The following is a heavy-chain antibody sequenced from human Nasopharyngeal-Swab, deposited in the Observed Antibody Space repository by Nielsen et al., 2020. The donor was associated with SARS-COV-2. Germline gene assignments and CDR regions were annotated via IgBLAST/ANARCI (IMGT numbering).Heavy chain of an antibody. CDR2: ISSSSSYI. CDR3: ARDPIGYSSSSWWFDP. V-gene: IGHV3-21*01. D-gene: IGHD6-13*01. J-gene: IGHJ5*02. Sequence: GGSLRLSCAASGFTFSSYSLNWVRHAPGKGLEWVSSISSSSSYIYYADSVKGRFTISRDNAKNSLYLQMNSLRAEDTAVYYCARDPIGYSSSSWWFDPWGQGTLVTVSS. CDR1: GFTFSSYS.